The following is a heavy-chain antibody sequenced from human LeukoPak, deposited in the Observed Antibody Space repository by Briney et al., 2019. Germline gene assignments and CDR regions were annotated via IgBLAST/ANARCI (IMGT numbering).Heavy chain of an antibody. CDR3: ARLVALPYYYYMDV. Sequence: SGTLSLTCTVSGGSISSYYWSWIRQPPGKGLEWIGYIYTSGSTNYNPSLKSRVTISVDTSKNQFSLKLSSVTAADTAVYYCARLVALPYYYYMDVWGKGTTVTVSS. CDR1: GGSISSYY. CDR2: IYTSGST. J-gene: IGHJ6*03. V-gene: IGHV4-4*09. D-gene: IGHD2/OR15-2a*01.